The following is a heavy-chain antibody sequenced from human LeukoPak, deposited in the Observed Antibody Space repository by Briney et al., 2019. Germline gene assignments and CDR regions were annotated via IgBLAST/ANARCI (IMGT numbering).Heavy chain of an antibody. Sequence: PGGSLRLSCAARGFTFSDTWMSWVRHTPGQGLEWVGRIQSKADGGTPAYAVPVKGRFIISRDDSKNTVYLQMDSLKIEDTGVYYCTTVYYSGQGTVVTVAS. CDR1: GFTFSDTW. J-gene: IGHJ4*02. CDR3: TTVYY. V-gene: IGHV3-15*01. CDR2: IQSKADGGTP.